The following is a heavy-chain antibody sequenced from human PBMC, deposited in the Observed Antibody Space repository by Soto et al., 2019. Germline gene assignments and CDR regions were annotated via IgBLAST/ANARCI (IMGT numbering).Heavy chain of an antibody. CDR3: ARDAPGTTPPLSDYFDY. V-gene: IGHV3-33*01. J-gene: IGHJ4*02. CDR2: IWYDGSNK. D-gene: IGHD1-7*01. CDR1: GFTFSSYG. Sequence: QVQLVESGGGVVQPGRSLRLSCAASGFTFSSYGMHWVRQAPGKGLEWVAVIWYDGSNKYYADSVKGRFTISRDNSKNSLYLQMNCMRAEDTAVYYCARDAPGTTPPLSDYFDYWGQGTLVTVSS.